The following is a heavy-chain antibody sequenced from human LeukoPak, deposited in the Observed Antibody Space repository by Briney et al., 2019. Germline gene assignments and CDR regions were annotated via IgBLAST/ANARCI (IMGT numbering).Heavy chain of an antibody. CDR2: INEAGSKT. V-gene: IGHV3-7*03. CDR1: GFAFSSYS. J-gene: IGHJ4*02. D-gene: IGHD2-2*01. CDR3: ARWVAVPAAVDF. Sequence: GGSLRLSCAASGFAFSSYSMNWVRQPPGQGLEWVANINEAGSKTYYVDSVKGRFTISRDNAENSLYLQMNNLKTEDSAIYYCARWVAVPAAVDFWGQGTLVTVSS.